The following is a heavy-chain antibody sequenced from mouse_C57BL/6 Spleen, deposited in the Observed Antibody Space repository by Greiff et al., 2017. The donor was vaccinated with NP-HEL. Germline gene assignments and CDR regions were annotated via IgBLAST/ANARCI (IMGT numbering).Heavy chain of an antibody. CDR1: GYTFTSYW. J-gene: IGHJ1*03. CDR3: ARSYGSSYGYFDV. Sequence: VQGVESGAELAKPGASVKLSCKASGYTFTSYWMHWVKQRPGQGLEWIGYINPSSGYTKYNQKFKDKATLTADKSSSTAYMQLSSLTYEDSAVYYCARSYGSSYGYFDVWGTGTTVTVSS. V-gene: IGHV1-7*01. D-gene: IGHD1-1*01. CDR2: INPSSGYT.